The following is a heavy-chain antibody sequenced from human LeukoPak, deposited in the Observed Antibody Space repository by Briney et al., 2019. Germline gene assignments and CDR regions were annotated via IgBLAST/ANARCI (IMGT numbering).Heavy chain of an antibody. Sequence: ASVKVSCKASGYTFTSYDINWVRQATGQGLEWMGWMNPNSGNTGYAQKFQGRVTITRNTSISTAYMELSSLRSEDTAVYYCARVGGYDYTIYGDYWGQGTLVTVSS. D-gene: IGHD5-12*01. CDR2: MNPNSGNT. CDR3: ARVGGYDYTIYGDY. V-gene: IGHV1-8*03. CDR1: GYTFTSYD. J-gene: IGHJ4*02.